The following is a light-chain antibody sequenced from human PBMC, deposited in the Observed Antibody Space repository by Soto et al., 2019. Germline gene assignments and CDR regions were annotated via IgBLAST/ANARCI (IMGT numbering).Light chain of an antibody. V-gene: IGLV3-21*02. CDR3: QVWDSRRDQCV. CDR2: DST. J-gene: IGLJ3*02. CDR1: NIGDKD. Sequence: SYALAQPPSVSVAPRQTARITCGGKNIGDKDVHWYQQKPGQAPVLVVYDSTDRPSGVPERFSGSNSGNTASLTISGVEAGDEADYYRQVWDSRRDQCVFGGGTKLTVL.